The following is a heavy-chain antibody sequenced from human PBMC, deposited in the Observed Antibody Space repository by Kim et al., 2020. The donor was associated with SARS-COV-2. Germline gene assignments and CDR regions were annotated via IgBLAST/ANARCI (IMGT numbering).Heavy chain of an antibody. V-gene: IGHV3-23*01. CDR3: AKVMLAYGSGRGGYYYYGMDV. D-gene: IGHD3-10*01. CDR1: GFTFSSYA. J-gene: IGHJ6*02. Sequence: GGSLRLSCAASGFTFSSYAMSWVRQAPGKGLEWVSAISGSGGSTYYADSVKGRFTISRDNSKNTLYLQMNSLRAEDTAVYYCAKVMLAYGSGRGGYYYYGMDVWGQGTTVTVSS. CDR2: ISGSGGST.